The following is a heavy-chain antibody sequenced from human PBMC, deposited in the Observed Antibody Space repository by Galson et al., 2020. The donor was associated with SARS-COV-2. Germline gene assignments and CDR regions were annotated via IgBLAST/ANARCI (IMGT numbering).Heavy chain of an antibody. CDR2: INHSGST. CDR1: GGSFSGYY. V-gene: IGHV4-34*01. Sequence: SETLSLTCAVYGGSFSGYYWSWIRQPPGKGLEWIGEINHSGSTNYNPSLKSRVTISVDTSKNQFSLKLSSVTAADTAVYYCARAKGRIAARPRGEDYWGQGTLVTVSS. J-gene: IGHJ4*02. D-gene: IGHD6-6*01. CDR3: ARAKGRIAARPRGEDY.